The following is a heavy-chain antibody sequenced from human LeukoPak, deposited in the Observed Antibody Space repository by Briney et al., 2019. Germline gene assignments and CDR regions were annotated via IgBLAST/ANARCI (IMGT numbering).Heavy chain of an antibody. D-gene: IGHD3-10*01. CDR3: ARASLLWFGEDDQTLNWFDP. V-gene: IGHV1-69*01. Sequence: GSSVKVSCKASGGTFSSYAISWVRQAPGQGLEWMGGIIPIFGTANYAQKFQGRVTITADESTSTAYMELSSLRSEDTAVYYCARASLLWFGEDDQTLNWFDPWGQGTLVTVSS. J-gene: IGHJ5*02. CDR1: GGTFSSYA. CDR2: IIPIFGTA.